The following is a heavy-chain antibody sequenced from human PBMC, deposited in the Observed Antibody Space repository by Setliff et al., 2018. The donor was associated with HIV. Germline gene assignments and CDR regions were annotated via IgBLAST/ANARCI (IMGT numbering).Heavy chain of an antibody. CDR2: LYYSGSI. V-gene: IGHV4-61*08. J-gene: IGHJ4*02. Sequence: PSETLSLTCNVTAASVGTGADYWSWIRQSPGKGLEWLGYLYYSGSIDYNPSLKTRVSISIDMSKNQFSLKMSSVTAADTAVYFCGRGLRTSLVFFDSWGQGILVTGS. CDR1: AASVGTGADY. D-gene: IGHD2-8*01. CDR3: GRGLRTSLVFFDS.